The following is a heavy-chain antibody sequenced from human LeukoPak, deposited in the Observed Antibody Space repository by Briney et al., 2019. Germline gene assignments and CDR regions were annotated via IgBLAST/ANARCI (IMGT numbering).Heavy chain of an antibody. CDR1: GGSISSDY. CDR2: TYYSGDT. V-gene: IGHV4-59*08. CDR3: ARQPSATAAFDI. J-gene: IGHJ3*02. D-gene: IGHD1-14*01. Sequence: SETLSLTCAVSGGSISSDYWSWIRQPPGKGLEWIAYTYYSGDTNYNPSFKGRVTISVDTSKNQFSLKMSSLAAADTAIYYCARQPSATAAFDIWGQGTMVTVSS.